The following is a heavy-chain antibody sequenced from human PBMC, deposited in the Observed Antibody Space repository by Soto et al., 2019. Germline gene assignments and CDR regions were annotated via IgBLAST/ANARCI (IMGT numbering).Heavy chain of an antibody. CDR1: GYNFAGYW. CDR3: ARGAVSTRTFDC. J-gene: IGHJ4*02. Sequence: PGESLKISCKGSGYNFAGYWIAWVRQMPGKGLELMGIIYPSDSDTRYRPSFQGEVTISAVKSLSSAYLQWSSLRASDTAMYYCARGAVSTRTFDCWGQETSMTAS. D-gene: IGHD1-1*01. CDR2: IYPSDSDT. V-gene: IGHV5-51*01.